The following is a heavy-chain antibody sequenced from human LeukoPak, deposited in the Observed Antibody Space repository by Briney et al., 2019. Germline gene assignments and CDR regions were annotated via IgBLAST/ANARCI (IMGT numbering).Heavy chain of an antibody. V-gene: IGHV1-46*01. J-gene: IGHJ3*02. D-gene: IGHD3-10*01. CDR2: INPSGGST. CDR3: AREGSWGTDAFDI. Sequence: ASVKVSCKASGYTFTCYYMHWVRQAPGQGLEWMGIINPSGGSTISAQKFQGRVSMTRDTSTSTVYMELSSLRSEDTAVYYCAREGSWGTDAFDIWGQGTMVTVSS. CDR1: GYTFTCYY.